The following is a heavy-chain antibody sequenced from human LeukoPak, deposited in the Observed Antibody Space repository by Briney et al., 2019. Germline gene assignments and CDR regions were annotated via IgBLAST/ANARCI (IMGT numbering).Heavy chain of an antibody. CDR3: VRDRDRRDFDY. J-gene: IGHJ4*02. CDR2: IYHSGTT. D-gene: IGHD2-15*01. CDR1: GYSISSDYY. V-gene: IGHV4-38-2*02. Sequence: SETLSLTCAVSGYSISSDYYWGWIRQPPGTGLELTGSIYHSGTTHYNPSLKSRLTISVDTSKNQFSLKLSSVTAADTAVYYCVRDRDRRDFDYWGQGTLVTVSS.